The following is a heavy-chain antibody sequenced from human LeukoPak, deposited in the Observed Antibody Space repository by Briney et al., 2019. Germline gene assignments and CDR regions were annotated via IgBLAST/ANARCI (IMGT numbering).Heavy chain of an antibody. CDR3: AREGSGWYPLDY. D-gene: IGHD6-19*01. V-gene: IGHV4-39*07. CDR1: GGSISSSSYY. J-gene: IGHJ4*02. CDR2: IYYSGST. Sequence: SETLSLTCTVSGGSISSSSYYWGWIRQPPGKGLEWIGSIYYSGSTYYNPPLKSRVTISVDTSKNQFSLKLSSVTAADTAVYYCAREGSGWYPLDYWGQGTLVTVSS.